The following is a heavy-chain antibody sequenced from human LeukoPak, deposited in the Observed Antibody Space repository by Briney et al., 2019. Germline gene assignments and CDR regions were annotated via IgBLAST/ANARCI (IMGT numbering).Heavy chain of an antibody. Sequence: GGSLRLSCATSGVTFSSYWMHWVRQVPGKGLVWVSRVNGDGTSTNYAHPAQGGFTISRDNAKNTLYLYMNSLRGDDTAIYFCVRSCSSGSCYGYKDYWGQGTLVTVSS. CDR2: VNGDGTST. CDR1: GVTFSSYW. D-gene: IGHD2-2*01. V-gene: IGHV3-74*01. CDR3: VRSCSSGSCYGYKDY. J-gene: IGHJ4*02.